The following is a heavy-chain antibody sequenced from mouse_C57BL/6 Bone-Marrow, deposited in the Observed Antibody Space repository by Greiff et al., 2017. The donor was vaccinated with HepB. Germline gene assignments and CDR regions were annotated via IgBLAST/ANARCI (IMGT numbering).Heavy chain of an antibody. D-gene: IGHD2-4*01. CDR2: IYPGSGST. CDR1: GYTFTSYW. CDR3: ASIYYDYGSDY. V-gene: IGHV1-55*01. J-gene: IGHJ2*01. Sequence: QVHVKQSGAELVKPGASVKMSCKASGYTFTSYWITWVKQRPGQGLEWIGDIYPGSGSTNYNEKFKSKATLTVDTSSSTAYMQLSSLTSEDSAVYYCASIYYDYGSDYWGQGTTLTVSS.